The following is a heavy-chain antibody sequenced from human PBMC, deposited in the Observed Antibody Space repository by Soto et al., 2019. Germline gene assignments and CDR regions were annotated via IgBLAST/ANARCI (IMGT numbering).Heavy chain of an antibody. CDR3: ARGEGGYSYGLFDY. V-gene: IGHV4-39*07. CDR1: GGSITSSEYY. J-gene: IGHJ4*02. Sequence: SETLSLTCTVSGGSITSSEYYWAWIRQPPGKGLQFVGTIYYSGSTNYNPSLKSRVTISVDTSKNQFSLKLSSVTAADTAVYYCARGEGGYSYGLFDYWGQGTLVTVSS. D-gene: IGHD5-18*01. CDR2: IYYSGST.